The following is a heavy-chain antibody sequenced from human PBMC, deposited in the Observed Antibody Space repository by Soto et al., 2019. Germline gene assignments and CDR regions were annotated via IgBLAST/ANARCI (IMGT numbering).Heavy chain of an antibody. CDR1: GGSFSGYY. CDR2: INHSGST. V-gene: IGHV4-34*01. D-gene: IGHD6-13*01. Sequence: QVQLQQCGAGLLKPSETLSLTCAVYGGSFSGYYWSWIRQPPGKGLEWIGEINHSGSTNYNPSLKRRVTRSVDTSKNQFSLKLSSVTAADTAVYYCARLWIAGAGKPYYYYDGMEVWGQGTTVTVSS. J-gene: IGHJ6*02. CDR3: ARLWIAGAGKPYYYYDGMEV.